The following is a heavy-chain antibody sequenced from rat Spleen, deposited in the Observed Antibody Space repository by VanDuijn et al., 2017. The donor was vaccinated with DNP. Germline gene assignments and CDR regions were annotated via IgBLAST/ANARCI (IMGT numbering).Heavy chain of an antibody. CDR2: VRYNGDI. V-gene: IGHV2-63*01. D-gene: IGHD1-12*01. J-gene: IGHJ2*01. CDR3: TRDRNSFYYFDY. Sequence: QVQLKESGPGPVQPSETLSLTCTVSGFSVTSYGVNWVRQSPGKGLEWMGRVRYNGDISLNPDFRSRLSISRDTSKNQVFLKMNSLQTDDTGTYYCTRDRNSFYYFDYWGQGVMVTVSS. CDR1: GFSVTSYG.